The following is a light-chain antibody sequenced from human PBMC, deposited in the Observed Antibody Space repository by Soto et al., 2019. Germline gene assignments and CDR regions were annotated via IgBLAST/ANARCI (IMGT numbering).Light chain of an antibody. CDR2: DAS. Sequence: EVVLTQSPATLSFSPGERATLSCRASQSVRTYLAWYQQKPVQAPRLLIHDASSRATGIPARFSGSGSGTDFTLTISSLDPEDFAVYYCQQRTNWPSSTFGQRKRLEI. CDR1: QSVRTY. J-gene: IGKJ5*01. CDR3: QQRTNWPSST. V-gene: IGKV3-11*01.